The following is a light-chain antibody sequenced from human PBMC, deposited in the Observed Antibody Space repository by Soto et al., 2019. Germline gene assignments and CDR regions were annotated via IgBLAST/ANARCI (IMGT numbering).Light chain of an antibody. CDR1: SSDVVRYAY. V-gene: IGLV2-14*01. Sequence: QSALAQPASVSGAPGQSIPIPCTGTSSDVVRYAYVSWVQQHPGNTPKLLIYDVNHWPSGASDRVSVSKSGNTAPLTIAGLQPEDEADDDCTSCTPSSTFVVGTGTKLTVL. CDR2: DVN. J-gene: IGLJ1*01. CDR3: TSCTPSSTFV.